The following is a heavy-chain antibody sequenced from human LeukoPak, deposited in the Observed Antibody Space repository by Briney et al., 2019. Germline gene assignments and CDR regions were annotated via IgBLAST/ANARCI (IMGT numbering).Heavy chain of an antibody. CDR3: ARDLRGSYSALGGFDP. CDR1: GGSISSYY. D-gene: IGHD6-13*01. V-gene: IGHV4-59*08. Sequence: PSETLSLTCTVSGGSISSYYWSWIRQPPGKGLEWIGYIYYSGSTNYNPSLKSRVTISVDTSKNQFSLKLSSVTAADTAVYYCARDLRGSYSALGGFDPWGQGTLVTVSS. CDR2: IYYSGST. J-gene: IGHJ5*02.